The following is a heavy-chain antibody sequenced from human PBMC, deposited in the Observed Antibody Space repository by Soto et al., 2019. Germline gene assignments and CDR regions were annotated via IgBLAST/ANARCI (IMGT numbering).Heavy chain of an antibody. CDR1: GFTFSSYS. J-gene: IGHJ6*02. CDR2: ISSSSSTI. Sequence: EVQLVESGGGLVQPGGSLRLSCAASGFTFSSYSMNWVRQAPGKGLEWVSYISSSSSTIYYADSVKGRFTISRDNAKNSLYLQMNSLRDEDTAVYYCARLRFLEWLLWGYGMDVWGQGTTVTVSS. V-gene: IGHV3-48*02. D-gene: IGHD3-3*01. CDR3: ARLRFLEWLLWGYGMDV.